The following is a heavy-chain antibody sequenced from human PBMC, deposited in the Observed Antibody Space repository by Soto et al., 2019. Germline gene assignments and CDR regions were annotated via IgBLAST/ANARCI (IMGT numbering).Heavy chain of an antibody. CDR1: GGSISSYY. V-gene: IGHV4-4*07. Sequence: QVQLQESGPGLVKPSETLSLTCTVSGGSISSYYWSWIRQPAGKGLEWIGRIYTSGSTNYNPSLKSRATMSVDTSKNQFSLKLSSVTAADTAVYYCARARYYYDFDYFDYWGQGTLVTVSS. D-gene: IGHD3-22*01. CDR2: IYTSGST. J-gene: IGHJ4*02. CDR3: ARARYYYDFDYFDY.